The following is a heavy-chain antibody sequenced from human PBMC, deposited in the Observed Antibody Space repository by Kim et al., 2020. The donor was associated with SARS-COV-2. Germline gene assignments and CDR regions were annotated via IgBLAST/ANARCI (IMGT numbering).Heavy chain of an antibody. J-gene: IGHJ5*02. D-gene: IGHD4-17*01. CDR2: ISSSSSYI. CDR1: GFTFSSYS. Sequence: GGSLRLSCAASGFTFSSYSMNWVRQAPGKGLEWVSSISSSSSYIYYADSVKGRFTISRDNAKNSLYLQMNSLRAEDTAVYYCARGGDYGDYVWSNWFDPWGQGTLVTVSS. V-gene: IGHV3-21*01. CDR3: ARGGDYGDYVWSNWFDP.